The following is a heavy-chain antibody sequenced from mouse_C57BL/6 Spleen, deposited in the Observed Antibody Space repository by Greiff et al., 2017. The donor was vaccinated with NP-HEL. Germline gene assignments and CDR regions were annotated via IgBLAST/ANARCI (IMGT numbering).Heavy chain of an antibody. Sequence: VQLQESGAELVKPGASVKISCKASGYAFSSYWMNWVKQRPGKGLEWIGQIYPGDGDTNYNGKFKGKAKLTADKSSSTAYRQLSSLTSEDSAVYFCARALDGGYFAWFAYWGQGTLVTVSA. J-gene: IGHJ3*01. D-gene: IGHD2-3*01. CDR1: GYAFSSYW. CDR3: ARALDGGYFAWFAY. V-gene: IGHV1-80*01. CDR2: IYPGDGDT.